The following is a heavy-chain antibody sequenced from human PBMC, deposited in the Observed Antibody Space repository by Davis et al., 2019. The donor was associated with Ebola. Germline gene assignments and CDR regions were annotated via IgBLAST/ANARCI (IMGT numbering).Heavy chain of an antibody. D-gene: IGHD3-3*01. J-gene: IGHJ6*02. Sequence: GESLKISCAASGFTFSNAWMSWVRQAPGKGLEWVGRIKSKTDGGTTDYAAPVKGRVTISRDDSKNTLYLQMNSLKTEDTAVYYCEADGVDLLPHYYYYGMDVWGQGTTVTVSS. CDR2: IKSKTDGGTT. CDR3: EADGVDLLPHYYYYGMDV. CDR1: GFTFSNAW. V-gene: IGHV3-15*01.